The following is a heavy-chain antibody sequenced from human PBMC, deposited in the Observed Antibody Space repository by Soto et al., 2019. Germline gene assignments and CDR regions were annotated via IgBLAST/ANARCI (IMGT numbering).Heavy chain of an antibody. CDR3: ASDNLAAAGFFDY. CDR1: GGTFTSYT. CDR2: IIPILGIA. D-gene: IGHD6-13*01. Sequence: AVQVSFKASGGTFTSYTISGVRQAPGQGLEWMGRIIPILGIANYAQKFQGRVTITADKSTSTAYMELSSLRSEDTAVYYCASDNLAAAGFFDYWGQETLVTVSA. J-gene: IGHJ4*02. V-gene: IGHV1-69*02.